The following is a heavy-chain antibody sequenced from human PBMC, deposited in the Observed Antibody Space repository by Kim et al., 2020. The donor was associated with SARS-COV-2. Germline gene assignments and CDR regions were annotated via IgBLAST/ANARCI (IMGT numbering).Heavy chain of an antibody. V-gene: IGHV4-34*01. D-gene: IGHD2-15*01. Sequence: PSLKSRVTISVDTSKNQFSLKLSSVTAADTAVYYCARIVVVVAATYWFDPWGQGTLVTVSS. CDR3: ARIVVVVAATYWFDP. J-gene: IGHJ5*02.